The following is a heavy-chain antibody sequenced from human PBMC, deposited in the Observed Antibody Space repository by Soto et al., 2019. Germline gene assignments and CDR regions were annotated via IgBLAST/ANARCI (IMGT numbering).Heavy chain of an antibody. CDR2: IYWDDDK. CDR1: GFSLRTSGVG. CDR3: AHCKVEMATNRWFDP. V-gene: IGHV2-5*02. Sequence: SGPTLVNPTQTLTLTYTFSGFSLRTSGVGVGWIRQPPGKALEWLALIYWDDDKRYSPSLKSRLTITKDTSKNQVVLTMTNMDPVDTATYYCAHCKVEMATNRWFDPWGQGTLVTVSS. J-gene: IGHJ5*02. D-gene: IGHD5-12*01.